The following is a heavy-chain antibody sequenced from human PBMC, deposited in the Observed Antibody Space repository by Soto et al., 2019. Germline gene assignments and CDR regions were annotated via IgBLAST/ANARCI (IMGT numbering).Heavy chain of an antibody. V-gene: IGHV1-8*01. CDR1: GYTFTSYD. D-gene: IGHD6-13*01. J-gene: IGHJ5*02. Sequence: ASVKVSCKASGYTFTSYDINWVRQATGQGLEWMGWMNPNSGNTGYAQKFQGRVTMTRNTSISTAYMELSSLRSEDTAVYYCARGVSPDQWRDPIAAAGTDWFDPWGQGTLVTVSS. CDR3: ARGVSPDQWRDPIAAAGTDWFDP. CDR2: MNPNSGNT.